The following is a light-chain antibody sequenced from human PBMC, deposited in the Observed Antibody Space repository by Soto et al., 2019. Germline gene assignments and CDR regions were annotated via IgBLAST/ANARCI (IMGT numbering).Light chain of an antibody. CDR1: NSNIGSGFE. J-gene: IGLJ1*01. CDR3: CSYAGSYTLV. CDR2: NNS. Sequence: QAVVTQPPSVSGAPGQRVTVSCTGSNSNIGSGFEVHWYQQFPGRAPKLLIFNNSNRPSGVPDRFSGSKSGTSASLAITGLQAEDEADYYCCSYAGSYTLVFGTGTKLTVL. V-gene: IGLV1-40*01.